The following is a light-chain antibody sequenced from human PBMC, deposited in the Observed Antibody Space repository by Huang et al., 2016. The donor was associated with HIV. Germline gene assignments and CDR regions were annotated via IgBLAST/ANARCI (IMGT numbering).Light chain of an antibody. CDR1: RGISDY. V-gene: IGKV1-NL1*01. J-gene: IGKJ2*01. Sequence: DIQVTQSPSSLSASVGDRVTVTCRTSRGISDYLVWYQQKPVRAPKLLVYAASRLESGVPSRFSGSGAGADFTLTINNLQPEDFATYYCQQYYGTPYTFGQGTKVEIK. CDR3: QQYYGTPYT. CDR2: AAS.